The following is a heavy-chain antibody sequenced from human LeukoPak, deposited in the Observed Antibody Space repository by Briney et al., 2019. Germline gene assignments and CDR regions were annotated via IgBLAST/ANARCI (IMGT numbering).Heavy chain of an antibody. CDR1: GFTVSSND. Sequence: GGSLRLSCAASGFTVSSNDMSWVRQAPGKGLEWVSVIYSGGSTYYADSVKGRFTISRDNSKNTLYLQMNSLRAEDTAVYYCARDLSAHWSFDYWGQGTLVTVSS. D-gene: IGHD1-1*01. J-gene: IGHJ4*02. CDR2: IYSGGST. V-gene: IGHV3-66*01. CDR3: ARDLSAHWSFDY.